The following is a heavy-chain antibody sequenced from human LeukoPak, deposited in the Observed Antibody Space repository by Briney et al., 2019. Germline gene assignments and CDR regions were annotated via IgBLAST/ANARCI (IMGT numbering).Heavy chain of an antibody. CDR3: ATLPKGGVVPAAMNAPRAFDI. D-gene: IGHD2-2*01. Sequence: ASVKVSCKVSGYTLTELSMHWVRQAPGKGLEWMGGFDPEDGETIYAQKFQGRVTMTEDTSTDTAYMELSSLRSEDTAVYYCATLPKGGVVPAAMNAPRAFDIWGQGTMVTVSS. CDR2: FDPEDGET. V-gene: IGHV1-24*01. J-gene: IGHJ3*02. CDR1: GYTLTELS.